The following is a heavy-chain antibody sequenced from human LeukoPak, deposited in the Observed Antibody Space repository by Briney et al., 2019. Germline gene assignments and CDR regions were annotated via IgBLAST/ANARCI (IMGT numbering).Heavy chain of an antibody. J-gene: IGHJ3*02. V-gene: IGHV4-61*01. CDR2: IYYSGST. Sequence: PSETLSLTCTVSGYSISSSYYWSWIRQPPGKGLEWIGYIYYSGSTNYNPSLKSRVTISVDTSKNQFSLKLSSVTAADTAVYYCARVPYGDYEDAFDIWGQGTMVTVSS. D-gene: IGHD4-17*01. CDR3: ARVPYGDYEDAFDI. CDR1: GYSISSSYY.